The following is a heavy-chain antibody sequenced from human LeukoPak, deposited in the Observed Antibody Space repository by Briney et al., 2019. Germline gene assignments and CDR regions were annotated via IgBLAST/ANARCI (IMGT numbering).Heavy chain of an antibody. CDR3: AKTRSGYYSSNFDY. J-gene: IGHJ4*02. CDR2: ISGRGGST. D-gene: IGHD3-22*01. V-gene: IGHV3-23*01. CDR1: GFTFSSYA. Sequence: GGSLRLSCAASGFTFSSYAMSWVRQAPGKGLEWVSAISGRGGSTYYADSVKGRFTISRDNSKNTLYLQMNSLRAEDTAVYYCAKTRSGYYSSNFDYWGQGTLVTVSS.